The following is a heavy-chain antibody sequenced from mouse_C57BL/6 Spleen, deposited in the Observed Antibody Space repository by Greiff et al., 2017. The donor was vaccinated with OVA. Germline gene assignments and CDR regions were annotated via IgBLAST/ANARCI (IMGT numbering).Heavy chain of an antibody. CDR3: ARWLLRSAMDY. D-gene: IGHD2-3*01. V-gene: IGHV1-64*01. CDR2: IHPNSGST. Sequence: QVQLQQSGAELVKPGASVKLSCKASGYTFTSYWMHWVKQRPGQGLEWIGMIHPNSGSTNYNEKFKSKATLTVDKSSSTAYMQLSSLTSEDSAVYYCARWLLRSAMDYWGQGTSVTVSS. CDR1: GYTFTSYW. J-gene: IGHJ4*01.